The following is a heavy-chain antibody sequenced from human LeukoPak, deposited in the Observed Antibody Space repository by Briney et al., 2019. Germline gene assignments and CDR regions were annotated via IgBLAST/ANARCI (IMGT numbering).Heavy chain of an antibody. D-gene: IGHD2-15*01. V-gene: IGHV3-49*04. Sequence: GGSLRLSCTTSGFTFGDYALSWVRQAPGMGLEWVGFIRSKADVGTTEYAASVKGRFTISRDDSNNIAHLQMNSLKTEHTAVYYCTTWRGYCSGASCYGMDVWGQGTTVTVSS. CDR2: IRSKADVGTT. J-gene: IGHJ6*02. CDR3: TTWRGYCSGASCYGMDV. CDR1: GFTFGDYA.